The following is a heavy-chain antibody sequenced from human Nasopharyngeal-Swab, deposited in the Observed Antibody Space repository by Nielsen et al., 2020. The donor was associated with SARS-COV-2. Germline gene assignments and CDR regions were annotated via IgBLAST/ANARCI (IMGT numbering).Heavy chain of an antibody. CDR1: GFTFSSYA. Sequence: GGSLRLSCAASGFTFSSYAMSWVRQAPGKGLEWVSSISSSSSYIYYADSVKGRFTISRDNAKNSLYLQMNSLRAEDTAVYYCARDPFSGYWGQEPWSPSPQ. J-gene: IGHJ4*01. D-gene: IGHD3-10*01. CDR3: ARDPFSGY. CDR2: ISSSSSYI. V-gene: IGHV3-21*01.